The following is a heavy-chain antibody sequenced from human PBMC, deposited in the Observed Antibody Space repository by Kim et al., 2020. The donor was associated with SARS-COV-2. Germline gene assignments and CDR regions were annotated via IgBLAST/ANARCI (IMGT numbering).Heavy chain of an antibody. CDR2: IYYSGST. V-gene: IGHV4-59*13. CDR1: GGSISSYY. Sequence: SETLSLTCTVSGGSISSYYWCWIRQPPGKGLEWIGYIYYSGSTNYNPSLKSRVTISVDTSKNQFSLKLSSVTAADTAVYYCARGDYDSSGYYYLFHWFDPWGQGTLVTVSS. J-gene: IGHJ5*02. CDR3: ARGDYDSSGYYYLFHWFDP. D-gene: IGHD3-22*01.